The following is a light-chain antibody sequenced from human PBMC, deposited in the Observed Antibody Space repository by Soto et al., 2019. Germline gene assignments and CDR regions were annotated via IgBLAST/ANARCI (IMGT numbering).Light chain of an antibody. V-gene: IGLV2-14*03. CDR3: SSYTSTSTQV. CDR1: NSDVGDYRS. CDR2: DVS. J-gene: IGLJ1*01. Sequence: QSVLTQRASVSGSPGQSSTISCTGTNSDVGDYRSVSWYQQHPGKAPKLVIYDVSNRPSGVSYRFSGSKSGNTASLTISGLQAEDEADYYCSSYTSTSTQVFGTGTKVTVL.